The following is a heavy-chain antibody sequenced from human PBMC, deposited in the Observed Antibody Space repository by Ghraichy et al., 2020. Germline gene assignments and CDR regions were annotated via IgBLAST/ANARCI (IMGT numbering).Heavy chain of an antibody. V-gene: IGHV4-31*03. CDR2: IYYSGST. CDR3: ARNPLDYYYGMDV. J-gene: IGHJ6*02. CDR1: GGSISSGGYY. Sequence: SETLSLTCTVSGGSISSGGYYWSWIRQHPGKGLEWIGYIYYSGSTYYNPSLKSRVTISVDTSKNQFSLKLSSVTAADTAVYYCARNPLDYYYGMDVWGQGTTVTVSS.